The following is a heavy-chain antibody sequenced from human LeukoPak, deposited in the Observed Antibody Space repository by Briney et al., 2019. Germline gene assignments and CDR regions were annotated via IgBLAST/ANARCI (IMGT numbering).Heavy chain of an antibody. CDR1: GFTFSSYA. D-gene: IGHD2-15*01. CDR3: AKEACSGGSCYGTVLPGDY. Sequence: GGSLRLSCAASGFTFSSYAMSWVRQAQGKGLEWVSAISGSGGSTYYADSVKGRFTISRDNSKNTLYLQMNSLRAEDTAVYYCAKEACSGGSCYGTVLPGDYWGQGTLVTVSS. V-gene: IGHV3-23*01. CDR2: ISGSGGST. J-gene: IGHJ4*02.